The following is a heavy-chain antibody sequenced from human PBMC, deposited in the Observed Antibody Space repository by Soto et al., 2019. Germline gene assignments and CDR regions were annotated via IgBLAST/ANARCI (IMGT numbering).Heavy chain of an antibody. CDR1: GYAFSTYG. V-gene: IGHV1-18*01. D-gene: IGHD1-26*01. CDR3: ARSSGTSYLWFDP. J-gene: IGHJ5*02. CDR2: ISAYNGNT. Sequence: QVQLVQSATEVKKPGASVKVSCKASGYAFSTYGISWGRQAPGQGLEWMGWISAYNGNTNYAQKLQDRVTMTTDTSTSTAYMELRILRSDDTAVYYCARSSGTSYLWFDPWGQGTLVTVSS.